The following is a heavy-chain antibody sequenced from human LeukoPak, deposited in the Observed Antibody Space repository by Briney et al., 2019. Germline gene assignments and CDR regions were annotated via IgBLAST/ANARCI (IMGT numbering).Heavy chain of an antibody. CDR2: INHSGST. CDR3: ARVSSNSSSWYLDY. D-gene: IGHD6-13*01. Sequence: SETLSLTCAVYGGSFSGYYWSWIRQPPGKGLEWIGEINHSGSTNYNPSFKSRVTISVDTSKNQFSLKLSSVTAADTAVYYCARVSSNSSSWYLDYWGQGTLVTVSS. CDR1: GGSFSGYY. V-gene: IGHV4-34*01. J-gene: IGHJ4*02.